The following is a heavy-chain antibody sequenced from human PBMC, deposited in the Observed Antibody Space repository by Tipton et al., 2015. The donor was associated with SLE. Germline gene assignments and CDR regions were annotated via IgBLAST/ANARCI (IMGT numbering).Heavy chain of an antibody. V-gene: IGHV4-59*01. CDR3: ARGYQLPLGPYYYYMDV. CDR2: IYYSGST. D-gene: IGHD2-2*01. CDR1: GDSISFYY. J-gene: IGHJ6*03. Sequence: LRLSCPVSGDSISFYYWTWIRQPPGKGLEWIGYIYYSGSTNYNPSLKSRVTISVDTSKNQFSLKLSSVTAADTAVYYCARGYQLPLGPYYYYMDVWGKGTTVTVSS.